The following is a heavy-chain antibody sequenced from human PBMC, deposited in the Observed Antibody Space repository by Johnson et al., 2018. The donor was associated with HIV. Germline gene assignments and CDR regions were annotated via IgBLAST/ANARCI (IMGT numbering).Heavy chain of an antibody. CDR1: GFNFNHAW. CDR3: ATDLFSLILEDDAFDT. Sequence: VQLVESGGGVVQPGRSVRLSCEASGFNFNHAWMSWVRQAPGKGLEWVGRIISERDGGTTDYSAPVKDRFTISRDDSTTTLYLQMNSLKIEDTAVYYCATDLFSLILEDDAFDTWGQGTMVTVSS. CDR2: IISERDGGTT. V-gene: IGHV3-15*01. J-gene: IGHJ3*02.